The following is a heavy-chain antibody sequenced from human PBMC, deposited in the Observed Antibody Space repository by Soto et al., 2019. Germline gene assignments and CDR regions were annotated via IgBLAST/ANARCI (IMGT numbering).Heavy chain of an antibody. CDR1: GFSLSTSGAG. J-gene: IGHJ4*02. CDR3: AHRYGGNYYRWYFDS. D-gene: IGHD1-26*01. CDR2: ISWKDEK. Sequence: QITLKESGPTLVNPTQTLTVTCTFSGFSLSTSGAGVGWIRQSPGKAPEWLALISWKDEKRYNPGLKSRLTITKDTSKHQVVLTMTNVDPVDTSTYFCAHRYGGNYYRWYFDSWGQGTLVTVSS. V-gene: IGHV2-5*01.